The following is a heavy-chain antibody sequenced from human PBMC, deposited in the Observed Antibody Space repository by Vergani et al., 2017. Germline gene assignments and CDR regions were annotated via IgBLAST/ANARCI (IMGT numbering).Heavy chain of an antibody. CDR2: ISGSGGRT. Sequence: EVQLLESGGGLAQPGGSLRLSCAASGFTFRNYAMSWVRQAPGKGLEWVSAISGSGGRTYYADSVKGRFTISRDNSKYTLYLQMNSLRAEDAAIYFCAKQMSVGIAVPWGQGTLVTVSS. D-gene: IGHD6-19*01. CDR3: AKQMSVGIAVP. J-gene: IGHJ5*02. V-gene: IGHV3-23*01. CDR1: GFTFRNYA.